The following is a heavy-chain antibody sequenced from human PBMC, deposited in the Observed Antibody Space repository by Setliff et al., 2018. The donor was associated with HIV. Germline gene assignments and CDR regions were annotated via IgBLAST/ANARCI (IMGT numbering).Heavy chain of an antibody. V-gene: IGHV4-4*07. CDR2: IYTSGST. Sequence: SETLSLTCTVSGGSISTYYWSWIRQPAGKGLEWIGRIYTSGSTNCNPSIKSRVTMSVDTSKNQFSLKLSSVTAADTAVYYCARGTYYYDSSGFRDAFNIWGQGTMVTVSS. CDR1: GGSISTYY. J-gene: IGHJ3*02. D-gene: IGHD3-22*01. CDR3: ARGTYYYDSSGFRDAFNI.